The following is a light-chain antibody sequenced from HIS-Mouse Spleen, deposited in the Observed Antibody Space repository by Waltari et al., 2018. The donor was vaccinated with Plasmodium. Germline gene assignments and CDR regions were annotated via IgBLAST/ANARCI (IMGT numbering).Light chain of an antibody. Sequence: QPVLTQPPSSSASPGDSARLPSPFPRDINVGRSTLYWSQQTPGSPPRYLLYYYSDSDKGQGSGVPSRFSGSKDASANTGILLISGLQSEDEADYYCMIWPSNASGVFGGGTKLTVL. CDR1: RDINVGRST. V-gene: IGLV5-37*01. CDR3: MIWPSNASGV. J-gene: IGLJ3*02. CDR2: YYSDSDK.